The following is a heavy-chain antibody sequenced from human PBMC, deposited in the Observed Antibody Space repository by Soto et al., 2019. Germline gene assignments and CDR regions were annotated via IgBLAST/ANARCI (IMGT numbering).Heavy chain of an antibody. CDR1: GFTFSSYA. CDR3: AKDRIAVAGKTFRFDP. D-gene: IGHD6-19*01. V-gene: IGHV3-23*01. J-gene: IGHJ5*02. Sequence: GGSLRLSCAASGFTFSSYAMSWVRQAPGKGLEWVSAISGSGGSTYYADSVKGRFTISRDNSKNTLYLQMNSLRAEDTAVYYCAKDRIAVAGKTFRFDPWGQGTLVTVSS. CDR2: ISGSGGST.